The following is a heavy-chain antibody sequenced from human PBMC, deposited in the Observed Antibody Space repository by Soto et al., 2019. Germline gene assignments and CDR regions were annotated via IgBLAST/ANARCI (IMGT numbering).Heavy chain of an antibody. CDR1: GGSISGDYW. J-gene: IGHJ6*02. CDR2: IFHSGST. CDR3: ARGDSGSYLREGLGYYYVIDI. D-gene: IGHD1-26*01. V-gene: IGHV4-4*02. Sequence: QVRLQESGPGLVKPSGTLSLACVVSGGSISGDYWWTWVRQSPGKGLEWLGEIFHSGSTNSNPSLKTRVTLSVDKSKREFSLSLTSVTGADTAVYYCARGDSGSYLREGLGYYYVIDIWGQGTTVTVSS.